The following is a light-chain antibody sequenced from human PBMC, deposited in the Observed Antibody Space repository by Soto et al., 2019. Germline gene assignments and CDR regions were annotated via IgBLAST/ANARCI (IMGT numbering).Light chain of an antibody. J-gene: IGKJ4*01. V-gene: IGKV3-15*01. CDR3: QQYKNWPPLT. CDR1: QSVSYN. Sequence: EILMTQSPATLSVSPGETATLSCRASQSVSYNLAWYQQKPGQGPRLLIYGAFTRATGIPARFSGSGSGTEFTLTISSLQSEDFALYYCQQYKNWPPLTFGGGTKVEI. CDR2: GAF.